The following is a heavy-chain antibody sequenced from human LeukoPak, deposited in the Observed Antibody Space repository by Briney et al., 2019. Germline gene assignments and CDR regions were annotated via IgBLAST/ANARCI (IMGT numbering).Heavy chain of an antibody. V-gene: IGHV4-34*01. D-gene: IGHD3-10*01. Sequence: RKGLKWIGEINHSGSTNYNPSLKSRVTISLNTAKNQFSLKLRSVTAADTAVYYCARVRYYYGSGSRALDYWGQGTLVTVSS. CDR2: INHSGST. CDR3: ARVRYYYGSGSRALDY. J-gene: IGHJ4*02.